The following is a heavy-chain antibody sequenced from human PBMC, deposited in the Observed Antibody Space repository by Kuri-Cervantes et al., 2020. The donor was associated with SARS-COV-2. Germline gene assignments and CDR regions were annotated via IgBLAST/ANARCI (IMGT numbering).Heavy chain of an antibody. V-gene: IGHV3-23*01. Sequence: GGSLRLSCAASGSTFSTYVMSWVRQAPGKGLEWVSSISLSGDSTYYADSVRGRLTISRDNSKNALYLQMNSLRAEDTAVYYCARGSGRWRLDYWGQGTLVTRSS. CDR1: GSTFSTYV. D-gene: IGHD1-26*01. J-gene: IGHJ4*02. CDR2: ISLSGDST. CDR3: ARGSGRWRLDY.